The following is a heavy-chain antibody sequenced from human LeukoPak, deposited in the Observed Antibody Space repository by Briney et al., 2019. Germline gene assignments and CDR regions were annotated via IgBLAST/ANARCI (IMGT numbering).Heavy chain of an antibody. CDR3: AGSLGEPEGLDAFDI. V-gene: IGHV4-39*01. CDR2: IYYSGST. Sequence: SETLSLTCTVSGGSISSSSYYWGWIRQPPGKGLEWIGSIYYSGSTYYNPSLKSRVTISVDTSKNQFSLKLSSVTAADTAVYYCAGSLGEPEGLDAFDIWGQGTMVTVSS. D-gene: IGHD3-10*01. CDR1: GGSISSSSYY. J-gene: IGHJ3*02.